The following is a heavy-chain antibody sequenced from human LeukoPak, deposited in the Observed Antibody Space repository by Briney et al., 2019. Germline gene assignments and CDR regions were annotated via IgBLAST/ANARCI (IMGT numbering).Heavy chain of an antibody. CDR1: GDSVSSNSVA. Sequence: SQTLSLTCVISGDSVSSNSVAWHWIRQSPSRGLEWLGRTYYRSKWYNHYAPSVESRITINPDTSKNQLSLQLNSVTPEDTAVYYCVRAAYSSSYYFDSWGQGNLVTVSS. CDR2: TYYRSKWYN. D-gene: IGHD6-6*01. V-gene: IGHV6-1*01. CDR3: VRAAYSSSYYFDS. J-gene: IGHJ4*02.